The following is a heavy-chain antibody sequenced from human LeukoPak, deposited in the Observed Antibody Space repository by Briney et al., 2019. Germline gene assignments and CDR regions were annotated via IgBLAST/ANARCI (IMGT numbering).Heavy chain of an antibody. CDR2: IIPIFGTA. CDR3: ATLVVPAANDY. CDR1: GSTFSSYA. Sequence: SVKVSCKGSGSTFSSYAFRWVRQAPGQGVWWMGGIIPIFGTANYAQKFQGRVTITADEFTSTAYMELSSLRSEDTAVYYCATLVVPAANDYWGQGTLVTVSS. V-gene: IGHV1-69*13. D-gene: IGHD2-2*01. J-gene: IGHJ4*02.